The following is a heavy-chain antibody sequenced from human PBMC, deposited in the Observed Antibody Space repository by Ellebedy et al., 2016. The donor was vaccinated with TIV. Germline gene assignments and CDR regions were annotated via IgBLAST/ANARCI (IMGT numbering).Heavy chain of an antibody. CDR3: ARIRKGSGYDYYYYGMDV. CDR2: IDLDDDK. Sequence: SGPTLVKPTQTLTLTCTFSGFSLSTSGMCVSWIRQPPGKALEWLALIDLDDDKYYSTSLKTRLTISKDTSKNQVVLTMTNMDPVDTATYYCARIRKGSGYDYYYYGMDVWGQGTTVTVSS. J-gene: IGHJ6*02. D-gene: IGHD5-12*01. CDR1: GFSLSTSGMC. V-gene: IGHV2-70*01.